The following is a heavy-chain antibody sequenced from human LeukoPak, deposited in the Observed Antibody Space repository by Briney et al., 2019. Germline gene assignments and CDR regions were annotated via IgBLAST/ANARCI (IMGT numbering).Heavy chain of an antibody. J-gene: IGHJ4*02. CDR1: GFTFSSYA. V-gene: IGHV3-23*01. CDR3: VRTSRVPGQSGSWNFDY. Sequence: GGSLRLSCAASGFTFSSYAMSWVRQAPGKGLKWVSAISGSGGSTYYADSVKGRFTISRDNSKNTLYLQMNSLRAEDTAVYYCVRTSRVPGQSGSWNFDYWGQGTLVTVSS. D-gene: IGHD6-13*01. CDR2: ISGSGGST.